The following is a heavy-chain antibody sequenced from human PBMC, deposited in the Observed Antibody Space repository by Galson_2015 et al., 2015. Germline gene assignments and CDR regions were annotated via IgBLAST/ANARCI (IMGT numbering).Heavy chain of an antibody. CDR1: GGTLNSHG. V-gene: IGHV1-69*13. D-gene: IGHD3-10*01. CDR2: IIPIFEEA. J-gene: IGHJ6*02. Sequence: SVKVSCKASGGTLNSHGFSWVRQAPGLGLEWIGGIIPIFEEADYAQKFRGRVTITADESTNTSHMELSSLRSEDTAVYYCARDRPLVGAIINGMDVWGQGTHVTVSS. CDR3: ARDRPLVGAIINGMDV.